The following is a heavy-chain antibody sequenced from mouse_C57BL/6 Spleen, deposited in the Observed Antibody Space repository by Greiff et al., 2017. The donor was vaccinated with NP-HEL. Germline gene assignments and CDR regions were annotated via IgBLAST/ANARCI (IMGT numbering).Heavy chain of an antibody. CDR3: AREGLAGTLFDY. CDR2: INYDGSST. D-gene: IGHD4-1*01. Sequence: DVKLVESEGGLVQPGSSMKLSCTASGFTFSDYYMAWVRQVPEKGLEWVANINYDGSSTYYLDSLKSRFIISRDIAKNILYLQMSSLKSEDTATYYCAREGLAGTLFDYWGQGTTLTVSS. CDR1: GFTFSDYY. V-gene: IGHV5-16*01. J-gene: IGHJ2*01.